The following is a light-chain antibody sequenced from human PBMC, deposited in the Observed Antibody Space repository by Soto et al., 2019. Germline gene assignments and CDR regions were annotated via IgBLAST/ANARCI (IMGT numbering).Light chain of an antibody. CDR1: SGHSSYI. Sequence: QAVVTQSSFASASLGSSVKLTCTLSSGHSSYIIAWHQQQPGKAPRYLMKLEGSGSYNKGSGVPDRFSGSSSGADRYLTISNLQSEDEADYYCETWDPWVFGGGTKVTVL. CDR3: ETWDPWV. J-gene: IGLJ3*02. V-gene: IGLV4-60*03. CDR2: LEGSGSY.